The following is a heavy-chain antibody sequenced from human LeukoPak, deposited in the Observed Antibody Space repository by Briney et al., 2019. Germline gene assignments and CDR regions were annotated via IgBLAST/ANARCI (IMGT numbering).Heavy chain of an antibody. CDR1: GFTFSSYA. V-gene: IGHV3-23*01. Sequence: GGSLRLSCAASGFTFSSYAMSWVRQAPGKGLEWVSAISGSGGSTYYADSVKGRFTISRDNSKNTLYLQVNSLRAEDTAVYYCAKVGYSSGWPNQFDYWGQGTLVTVSS. CDR3: AKVGYSSGWPNQFDY. CDR2: ISGSGGST. D-gene: IGHD6-19*01. J-gene: IGHJ4*02.